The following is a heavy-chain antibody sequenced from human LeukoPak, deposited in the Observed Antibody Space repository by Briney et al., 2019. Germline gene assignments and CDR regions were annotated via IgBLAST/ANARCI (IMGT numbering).Heavy chain of an antibody. CDR2: IKQDGSDK. Sequence: GGSLRLSCAASGFTFSTYWMSWVRQAPGKGLEWVASIKQDGSDKYYVDSVKGRFTISRDNAKNSLYLQMNSLRAEDTAVYYCARDSDDRSWNGLFDYWGQGTLVTVSS. D-gene: IGHD6-13*01. J-gene: IGHJ4*02. V-gene: IGHV3-7*01. CDR1: GFTFSTYW. CDR3: ARDSDDRSWNGLFDY.